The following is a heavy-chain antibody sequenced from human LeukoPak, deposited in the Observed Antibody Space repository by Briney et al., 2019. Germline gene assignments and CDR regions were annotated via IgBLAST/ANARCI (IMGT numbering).Heavy chain of an antibody. V-gene: IGHV3-7*03. CDR1: GFTFSSYW. D-gene: IGHD3-22*01. CDR3: ARDPRAADSSGYYAGGDY. Sequence: PGGSLRLSCAASGFTFSSYWMSWVRQAPGKGLEWVANIKQDGSEKYYVDSVKGRFTISRDNAKNSLYLQMNSLRAEDTAVYYCARDPRAADSSGYYAGGDYWGQGTLVTVSS. CDR2: IKQDGSEK. J-gene: IGHJ4*02.